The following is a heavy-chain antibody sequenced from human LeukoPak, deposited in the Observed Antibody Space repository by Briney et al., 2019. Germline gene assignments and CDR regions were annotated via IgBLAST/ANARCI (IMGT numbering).Heavy chain of an antibody. D-gene: IGHD3-9*01. CDR1: GFTFSSSA. CDR2: INNVGSHI. Sequence: PGGSLRLSCTTSGFTFSSSAMNWVRQAPGKGLEWVSSINNVGSHIYYADSVRGRFIISRDNAKNSFFLQMSNLRAEDTAVYYCARDPTHYLRYGYFDCWGRGILVTVSS. V-gene: IGHV3-21*01. J-gene: IGHJ4*02. CDR3: ARDPTHYLRYGYFDC.